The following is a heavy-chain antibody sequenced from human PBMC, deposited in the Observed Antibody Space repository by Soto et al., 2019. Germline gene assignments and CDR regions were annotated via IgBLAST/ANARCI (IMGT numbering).Heavy chain of an antibody. Sequence: SETLSLTCTVSGGSISSHYWSWIRQPPGKGLEWIGYINYSGSTNYNLSLKSRVTISVDTSKNQFSLKLSSVTAADTAIYYCARARQYYDCELDPWGQGTLVTVSS. CDR3: ARARQYYDCELDP. CDR2: INYSGST. V-gene: IGHV4-59*11. D-gene: IGHD3-16*01. CDR1: GGSISSHY. J-gene: IGHJ5*02.